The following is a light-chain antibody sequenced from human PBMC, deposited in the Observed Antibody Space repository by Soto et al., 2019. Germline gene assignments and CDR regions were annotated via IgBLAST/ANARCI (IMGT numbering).Light chain of an antibody. V-gene: IGLV7-46*01. Sequence: QAVVTQEPSLTVSPGGTVTLTCGSSTGAVTNGHYPYWFQQTPGQAPRTLIYDTTNRHSWTPARFSGSLLGGEAALTLTGAQPEDEAEYYCLLCYGGPYVFGTGSKVTVL. J-gene: IGLJ1*01. CDR2: DTT. CDR3: LLCYGGPYV. CDR1: TGAVTNGHY.